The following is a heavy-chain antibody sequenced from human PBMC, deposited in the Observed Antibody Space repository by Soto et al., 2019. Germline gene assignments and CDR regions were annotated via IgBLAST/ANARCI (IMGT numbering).Heavy chain of an antibody. D-gene: IGHD5-12*01. CDR3: ARGNRGYDRYYYYYYYMDV. CDR1: GYTFTSYD. CDR2: MNPNSGNT. V-gene: IGHV1-8*01. Sequence: GASVKVSCKASGYTFTSYDINWVRQATGQGLEWMGWMNPNSGNTGYAQKFQGRVTMTRNTSISTAYMELSSLRSEDTAVYYCARGNRGYDRYYYYYYYMDVWGKGTTVTVSS. J-gene: IGHJ6*03.